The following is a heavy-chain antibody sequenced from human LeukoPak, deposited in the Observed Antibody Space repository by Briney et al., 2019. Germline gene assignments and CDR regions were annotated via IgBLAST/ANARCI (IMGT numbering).Heavy chain of an antibody. D-gene: IGHD3-22*01. CDR3: ARSHYYDSSGYYYYMDV. Sequence: GASVKVSCKASGYTFTNYGISWVRQAPGQGLEWMGWISAYNGNAYYAQKLQGRVTMTTDTSTSTAYMELRSLRYDDTAVYYCARSHYYDSSGYYYYMDVWGKGTTVTVSS. CDR1: GYTFTNYG. J-gene: IGHJ6*03. V-gene: IGHV1-18*01. CDR2: ISAYNGNA.